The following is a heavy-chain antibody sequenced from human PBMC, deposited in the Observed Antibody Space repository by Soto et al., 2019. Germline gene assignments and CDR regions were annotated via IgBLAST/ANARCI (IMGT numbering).Heavy chain of an antibody. V-gene: IGHV1-18*04. CDR3: AGDEGAAAGILRYYYYYYGMDV. D-gene: IGHD6-13*01. CDR2: ISAYNGNT. Sequence: QVQLVQSGAEVKKPGASVKVSCKASGYTFTSYGISWVRQAPGQGLEWMGWISAYNGNTNYAQKLQGRVTMTTDTSTSTAYMELRSLRSDDTAVYYCAGDEGAAAGILRYYYYYYGMDVWGQGTTVTVSS. J-gene: IGHJ6*02. CDR1: GYTFTSYG.